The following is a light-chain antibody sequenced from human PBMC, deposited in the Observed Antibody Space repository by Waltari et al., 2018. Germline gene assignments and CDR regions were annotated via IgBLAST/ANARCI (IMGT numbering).Light chain of an antibody. J-gene: IGLJ3*02. V-gene: IGLV2-8*01. Sequence: QSALPQPPSSSGSTAPSVTISCTGTSSHVGGYNYFSWYQQYPGKAPKLMVYEVSKRPSGVPNRFSGSKSGNTASLTVSGLQADDEADYYCSSYAGSVWVFGGGTTLTVL. CDR3: SSYAGSVWV. CDR2: EVS. CDR1: SSHVGGYNY.